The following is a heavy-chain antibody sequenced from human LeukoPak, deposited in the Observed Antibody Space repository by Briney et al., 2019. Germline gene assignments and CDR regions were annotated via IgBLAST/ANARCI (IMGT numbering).Heavy chain of an antibody. Sequence: ASVKVSCKASGGTFISYAISWVRQAPGQGLEWMGGIIPIFGTANYAQKFQGRVTMTEDTSTDTAYMELSSLRSEDTAVYYCATSPYYYGSGSYLGYWGQGTLVTVSS. CDR1: GGTFISYA. J-gene: IGHJ4*02. CDR2: IIPIFGTA. CDR3: ATSPYYYGSGSYLGY. D-gene: IGHD3-10*01. V-gene: IGHV1-69*06.